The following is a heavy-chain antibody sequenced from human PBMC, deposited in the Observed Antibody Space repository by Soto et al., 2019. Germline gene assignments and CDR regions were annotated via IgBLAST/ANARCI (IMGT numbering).Heavy chain of an antibody. Sequence: PGESLKISCKGSGYSFTSYWISWVRQMPGKGLEWMGRIDPIDSYTNYSPSFQGHVTISADKSISTAYLQWSSLKASDTAMYYCSRHQVELNYDYWCQGTLVTVSS. CDR1: GYSFTSYW. V-gene: IGHV5-10-1*01. CDR3: SRHQVELNYDY. D-gene: IGHD2-15*01. CDR2: IDPIDSYT. J-gene: IGHJ4*02.